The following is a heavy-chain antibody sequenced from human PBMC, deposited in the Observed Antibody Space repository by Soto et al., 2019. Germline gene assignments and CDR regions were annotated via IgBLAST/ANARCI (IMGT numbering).Heavy chain of an antibody. CDR3: ARGTVTNEGVDY. J-gene: IGHJ4*02. D-gene: IGHD4-17*01. CDR1: GFTFSSYS. V-gene: IGHV3-21*01. Sequence: EVQLVESGGGLDKPGGSLRLSCAASGFTFSSYSMNWVRQAPGTGLEWVSSISSSSSYIYYADSVKGRFTISRDNAKNSLYLQMNSLTAEDTAVYYCARGTVTNEGVDYWGQGTLVTVSS. CDR2: ISSSSSYI.